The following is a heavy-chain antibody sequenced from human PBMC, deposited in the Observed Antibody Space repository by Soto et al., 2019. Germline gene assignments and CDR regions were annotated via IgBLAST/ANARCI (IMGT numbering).Heavy chain of an antibody. J-gene: IGHJ4*02. Sequence: PGGSLRLSCAASGFTFSSYAMHWVRQAPGKGLEWVAVISYDGSNKYYADSVKGRFTISRDNAKNSLYLQLNSLRAEDTVFYYCARDPMTTVTTGYYFDYWGQGTLVAVSS. CDR1: GFTFSSYA. D-gene: IGHD4-17*01. CDR3: ARDPMTTVTTGYYFDY. CDR2: ISYDGSNK. V-gene: IGHV3-30-3*01.